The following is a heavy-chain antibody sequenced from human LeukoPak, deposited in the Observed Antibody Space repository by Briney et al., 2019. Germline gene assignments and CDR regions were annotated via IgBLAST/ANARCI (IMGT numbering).Heavy chain of an antibody. CDR1: GFNVSSNY. Sequence: PGGSLRLSCAASGFNVSSNYMSGVRQAPGKGLEWVSVIYSGDNTYYADSVKGRFTISRDNSKNTLYLQMNSLRAEDTAVYYCAKGPYGSGSYYNGPAPYYFDYWGQGTLVTVSS. D-gene: IGHD3-10*01. V-gene: IGHV3-53*01. J-gene: IGHJ4*02. CDR2: IYSGDNT. CDR3: AKGPYGSGSYYNGPAPYYFDY.